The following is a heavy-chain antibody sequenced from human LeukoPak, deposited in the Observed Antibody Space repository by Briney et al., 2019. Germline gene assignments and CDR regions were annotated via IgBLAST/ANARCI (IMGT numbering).Heavy chain of an antibody. V-gene: IGHV4-34*01. CDR3: ARPYYYYMDV. J-gene: IGHJ6*03. CDR2: INHSGST. Sequence: PSETLSLTCAVYGGSFSGYYWSWIRQPPGKGLEWIGEINHSGSTNYNPSLKSRVTISVDKSKNQFSLQLSSVTAADTAVYYCARPYYYYMDVWGKGTTVTVSS. CDR1: GGSFSGYY.